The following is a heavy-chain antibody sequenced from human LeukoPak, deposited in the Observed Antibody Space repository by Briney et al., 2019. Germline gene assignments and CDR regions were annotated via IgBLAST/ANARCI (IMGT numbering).Heavy chain of an antibody. Sequence: PGGSLRLSCAASGFTLSSYSMNWVRQAPGKGLEWVSSISRSSSYIYYADSVKGRFTISRDNARNSLYLQMNSLRAEDTAVYYCARDHDILPDFYTNDPFDIRGQGTMVTVSS. V-gene: IGHV3-21*01. CDR3: ARDHDILPDFYTNDPFDI. J-gene: IGHJ3*02. CDR2: ISRSSSYI. CDR1: GFTLSSYS. D-gene: IGHD3-9*01.